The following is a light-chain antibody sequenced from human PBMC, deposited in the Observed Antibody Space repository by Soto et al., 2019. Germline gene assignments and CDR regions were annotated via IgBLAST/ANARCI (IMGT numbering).Light chain of an antibody. J-gene: IGKJ4*01. V-gene: IGKV1-9*01. CDR2: AAS. CDR3: QQLSSYPRT. CDR1: HDISSY. Sequence: DIQLTQSPSFLSASVGDRVIITCRASHDISSYLAWYQQKPGEAPKLLIYAASTLQSGVPSRFSGSRSGTEFTLTVSSLQPEDFATYYCQQLSSYPRTFGGGTKVEIK.